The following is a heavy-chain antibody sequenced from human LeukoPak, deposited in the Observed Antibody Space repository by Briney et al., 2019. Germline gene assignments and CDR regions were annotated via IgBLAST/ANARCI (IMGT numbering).Heavy chain of an antibody. CDR1: GYTFTGYY. V-gene: IGHV1-2*02. D-gene: IGHD6-13*01. Sequence: GASVKVSCKASGYTFTGYYMHWVRQAPGQGLEWMGWINPNSGGTNYAQKFQGRVTMTRDTSISTAYMELSRLRSDDTAVYYCARADYISSWYSSWFDPWGQGTLVTVSS. CDR2: INPNSGGT. CDR3: ARADYISSWYSSWFDP. J-gene: IGHJ5*02.